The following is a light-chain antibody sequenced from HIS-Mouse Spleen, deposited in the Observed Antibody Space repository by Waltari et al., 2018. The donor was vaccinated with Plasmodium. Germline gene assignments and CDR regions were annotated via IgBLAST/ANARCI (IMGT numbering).Light chain of an antibody. Sequence: EIVLTQSPGTLSLSPVERATLSCRASQSVRSRYLAWYQQKPGQAPRLLIYGASSRATGIPDRFSGSGSGTDFTLTISRLEPEDFAVYYCQQYGSSLWTFGQGTKVEIK. V-gene: IGKV3-20*01. CDR2: GAS. CDR3: QQYGSSLWT. J-gene: IGKJ1*01. CDR1: QSVRSRY.